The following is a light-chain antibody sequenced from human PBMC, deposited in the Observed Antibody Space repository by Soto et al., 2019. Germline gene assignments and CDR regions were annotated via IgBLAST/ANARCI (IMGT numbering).Light chain of an antibody. CDR1: RAIGND. Sequence: AIQMTQSPSSLSASVGDRVTITCRASRAIGNDLGWYQQKPGKAPKHLIFAASNLQSGVPSRFSGGGSGTDFTLTISSLQADDFATYYCQQYNSFAPYSFGQGTKLEI. V-gene: IGKV1-6*01. CDR2: AAS. J-gene: IGKJ2*03. CDR3: QQYNSFAPYS.